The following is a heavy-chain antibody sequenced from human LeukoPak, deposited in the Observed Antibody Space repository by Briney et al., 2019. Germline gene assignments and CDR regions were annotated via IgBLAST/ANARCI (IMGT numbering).Heavy chain of an antibody. CDR2: IYYSGST. Sequence: SETLSLTCTVSGGSISSYYWSWIRQPPGKGLEWIGDIYYSGSTNYNPSLKSRVTISVDTSKNQFSLKLSSVTAADTAVYYCARGITVVREFDIWGQGTMVTVSS. V-gene: IGHV4-59*01. J-gene: IGHJ3*02. CDR1: GGSISSYY. D-gene: IGHD3-10*01. CDR3: ARGITVVREFDI.